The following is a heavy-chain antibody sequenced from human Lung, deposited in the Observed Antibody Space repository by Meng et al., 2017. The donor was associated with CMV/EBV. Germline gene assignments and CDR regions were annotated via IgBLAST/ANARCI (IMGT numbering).Heavy chain of an antibody. D-gene: IGHD5-24*01. CDR2: IFPGDSDI. V-gene: IGHV5-51*01. CDR3: ARRGLQGYVPYGADV. CDR1: GSTFTTYW. J-gene: IGHJ6*02. Sequence: SGSTFTTYWIVWVRQLHGKGLEWMGTIFPGDSDIRYSTSFQGQVTISGDRSISTAYLQWNSLKPSDTAIYYWARRGLQGYVPYGADVWGQGXTVTVSS.